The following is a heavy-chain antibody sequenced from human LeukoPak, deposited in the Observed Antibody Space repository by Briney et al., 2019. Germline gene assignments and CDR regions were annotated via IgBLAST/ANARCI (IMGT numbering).Heavy chain of an antibody. D-gene: IGHD6-13*01. CDR2: INTNTGNP. CDR3: ARDGYSSSWYRRGSWFDP. V-gene: IGHV7-4-1*02. Sequence: ASVKVSCKASGYTFTSYAMNWVRQAPGQGLEWMGWINTNTGNPTYAQGFTGRFVFSLDTSVSTAYLQISSLKAEDTAVYYCARDGYSSSWYRRGSWFDPWGQGTLVTVSS. J-gene: IGHJ5*02. CDR1: GYTFTSYA.